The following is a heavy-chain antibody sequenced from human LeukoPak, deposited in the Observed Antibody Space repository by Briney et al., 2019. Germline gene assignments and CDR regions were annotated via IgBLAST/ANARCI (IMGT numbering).Heavy chain of an antibody. Sequence: GGSLRLSCAASGFTFSSSAMSWVRQAPGKGLEWVSTISGSGDRTYYADSVKGRFTTSRDNSKNTLFLHMNSLRAEDTAVYSCAKGYYGSGSYGWFDYWGQGTLVTVSS. CDR1: GFTFSSSA. D-gene: IGHD3-10*01. CDR3: AKGYYGSGSYGWFDY. CDR2: ISGSGDRT. V-gene: IGHV3-23*01. J-gene: IGHJ4*02.